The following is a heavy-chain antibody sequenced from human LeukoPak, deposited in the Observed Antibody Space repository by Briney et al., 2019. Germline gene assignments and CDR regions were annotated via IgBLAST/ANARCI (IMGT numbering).Heavy chain of an antibody. Sequence: SETLSLTCAVYGGSFSGYYWSWIRQPPGKGLEWIGEINHSGSTNYNPSLKSRVTISVDTSKNQFSLKLSSVTAADTAVYYCAREKRSYFIDYWGQGTLVTVSS. J-gene: IGHJ4*02. CDR2: INHSGST. D-gene: IGHD1-26*01. V-gene: IGHV4-34*01. CDR1: GGSFSGYY. CDR3: AREKRSYFIDY.